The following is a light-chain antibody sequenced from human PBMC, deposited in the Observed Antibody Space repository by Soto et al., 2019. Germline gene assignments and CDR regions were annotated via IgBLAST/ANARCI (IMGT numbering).Light chain of an antibody. V-gene: IGKV1-5*03. Sequence: DIQMTQSPSTLSASVGDRVTITCRASQNIDNWLAWFQQKPGKAPKVLIYKASNLESGVPSRFSGAGSGTEFTLTISSLQSDDFETYYCQHYYGYYWKFGQGTKVDI. J-gene: IGKJ1*01. CDR3: QHYYGYYWK. CDR1: QNIDNW. CDR2: KAS.